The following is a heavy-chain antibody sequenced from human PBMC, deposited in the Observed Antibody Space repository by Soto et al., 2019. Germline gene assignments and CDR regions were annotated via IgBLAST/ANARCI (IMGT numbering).Heavy chain of an antibody. J-gene: IGHJ5*02. Sequence: SETLSLTCTVSGGSISSYYWSWIRQPPGKGLEWFGYIYYSGSTNYNPSLKSRVTISVDTSKNQFSLKLSSVTAADTAVYYCARDLLYCSSTSCSAPHNWFDPWGQGTLVTVSS. CDR2: IYYSGST. CDR1: GGSISSYY. CDR3: ARDLLYCSSTSCSAPHNWFDP. V-gene: IGHV4-59*01. D-gene: IGHD2-2*01.